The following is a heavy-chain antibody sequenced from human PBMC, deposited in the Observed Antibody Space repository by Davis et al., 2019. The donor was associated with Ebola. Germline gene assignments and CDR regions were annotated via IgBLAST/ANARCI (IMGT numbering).Heavy chain of an antibody. Sequence: GGSLRLSCAASGFTFSNAWMNWVRQAPGKGLEWVAVIWYDGSNKYYADSVKGRFTISRDNSKNTLYLQMNSLRAEDTAVYYCAREGPCSSTSCYNPYYYGMDVWGQGTTVTVSS. J-gene: IGHJ6*02. D-gene: IGHD2-2*02. V-gene: IGHV3-33*08. CDR2: IWYDGSNK. CDR1: GFTFSNAW. CDR3: AREGPCSSTSCYNPYYYGMDV.